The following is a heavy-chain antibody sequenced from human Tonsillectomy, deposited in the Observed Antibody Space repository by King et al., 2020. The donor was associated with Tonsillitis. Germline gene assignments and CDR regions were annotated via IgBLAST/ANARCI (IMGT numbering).Heavy chain of an antibody. D-gene: IGHD3-10*01. CDR2: ISSSSSTI. Sequence: QLVQSGGGLVQPGGSLRLSCAASGFTFSSYSMNWVRQAPGKGLEWVSYISSSSSTIYYADSAKGRFTISRDNAKNSLFLQMNSLRDEDTAVYYCASSVGLYGSGTYGYDYYAMDVWGQGTTVTVSS. CDR3: ASSVGLYGSGTYGYDYYAMDV. V-gene: IGHV3-48*02. J-gene: IGHJ6*02. CDR1: GFTFSSYS.